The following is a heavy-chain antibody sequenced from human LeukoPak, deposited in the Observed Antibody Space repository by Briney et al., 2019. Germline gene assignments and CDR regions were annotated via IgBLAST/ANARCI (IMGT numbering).Heavy chain of an antibody. Sequence: GGSLRLSCAASGFPFSSYAMHWVRQAPGKGLEWVAFIRHDGSNKYHSNSVQGRFTISRDDSRNTLYLQLNSLRPEDTAVYYCTKVRLLGALDDAFDVWGQGTMVTVSS. CDR3: TKVRLLGALDDAFDV. CDR1: GFPFSSYA. J-gene: IGHJ3*01. CDR2: IRHDGSNK. V-gene: IGHV3-30*02. D-gene: IGHD7-27*01.